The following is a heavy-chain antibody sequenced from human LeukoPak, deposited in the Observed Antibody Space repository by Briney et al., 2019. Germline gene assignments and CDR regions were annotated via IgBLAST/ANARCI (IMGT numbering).Heavy chain of an antibody. J-gene: IGHJ4*02. CDR1: GFTFSSYS. V-gene: IGHV3-21*01. Sequence: GGSLRLSCAAPGFTFSSYSMNWVRQAPGKGLEWVSSISSSSYIYYADSVKGRFTISRDNAKNSLYLQMNSLRAEDTAVYYCARDFGRVVVAATSNYWGQGTLVTVSS. CDR2: ISSSSYI. D-gene: IGHD2-15*01. CDR3: ARDFGRVVVAATSNY.